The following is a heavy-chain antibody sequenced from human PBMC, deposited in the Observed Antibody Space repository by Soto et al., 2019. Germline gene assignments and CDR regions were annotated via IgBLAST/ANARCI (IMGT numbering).Heavy chain of an antibody. CDR1: GGSISSSSYY. CDR2: IYYSGST. D-gene: IGHD3-22*01. CDR3: ARHKYHSTAPSSS. Sequence: SETLSLTCTVSGGSISSSSYYWGWIRQPPGKGLEWIGSIYYSGSTYYNPCLKSRVTISVDTSKNQFSLKLSSVTAADTAVYYCARHKYHSTAPSSSWGQGTLVPVSS. V-gene: IGHV4-39*01. J-gene: IGHJ5*02.